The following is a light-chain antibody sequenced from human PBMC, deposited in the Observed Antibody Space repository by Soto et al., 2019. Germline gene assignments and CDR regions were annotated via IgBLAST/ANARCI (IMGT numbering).Light chain of an antibody. CDR2: DVS. CDR1: SSDVGSYNR. Sequence: QSVLTQPPSVSGSPGQSVAISCTGTSSDVGSYNRVSWYQQPPGTAPKLMIYDVSNRPSGVPDRFSGSKSGNTASLTISGLQAEDEADYCSSYTSSSTYVFGPGTKLTVL. J-gene: IGLJ1*01. V-gene: IGLV2-18*02. CDR3: SSYTSSSTYV.